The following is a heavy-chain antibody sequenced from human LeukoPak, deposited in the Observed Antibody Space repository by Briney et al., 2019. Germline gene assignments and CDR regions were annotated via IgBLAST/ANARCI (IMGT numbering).Heavy chain of an antibody. V-gene: IGHV3-23*01. CDR3: AKAYYYGSGSYYVAFDC. CDR2: ISGSGGST. CDR1: GFTFSSYA. Sequence: GGSLRLSCAASGFTFSSYAMSWVRHAPGKGLEWVSAISGSGGSTYYADSVKGRFTISRDNSENTLHLQMNSLRAEDTAVYYCAKAYYYGSGSYYVAFDCWGQGTLVTVSS. D-gene: IGHD3-10*01. J-gene: IGHJ4*02.